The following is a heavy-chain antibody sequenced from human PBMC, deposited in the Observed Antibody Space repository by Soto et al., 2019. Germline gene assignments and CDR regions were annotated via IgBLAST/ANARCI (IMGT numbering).Heavy chain of an antibody. CDR3: ARGYYYDSSGSYPH. J-gene: IGHJ4*02. CDR2: IYYSGST. Sequence: QVQLQESGPGLVKPSQTLSLSCTVSGGSISSGGYYWSWIRQHPGKGLEWIAYIYYSGSTYYNPARKSRVTISVDTSKNQFSLKLSSVTAADTAVYYCARGYYYDSSGSYPHWGQGTLVTVSS. CDR1: GGSISSGGYY. V-gene: IGHV4-31*03. D-gene: IGHD3-22*01.